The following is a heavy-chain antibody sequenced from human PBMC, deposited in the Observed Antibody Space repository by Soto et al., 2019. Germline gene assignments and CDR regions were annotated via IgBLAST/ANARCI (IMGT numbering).Heavy chain of an antibody. V-gene: IGHV4-39*01. CDR1: GGSISSSSYY. CDR2: IFYSGST. CDR3: ARHTSEAAAGTRFDY. J-gene: IGHJ4*02. Sequence: SETLSLTCTVSGGSISSSSYYWGWIRQPPGKGLEWIGSIFYSGSTYYNPSLKSRVTISVDTSKNQFSLKLSSVTAADTAVYYCARHTSEAAAGTRFDYWGQGTLVTVSS. D-gene: IGHD6-13*01.